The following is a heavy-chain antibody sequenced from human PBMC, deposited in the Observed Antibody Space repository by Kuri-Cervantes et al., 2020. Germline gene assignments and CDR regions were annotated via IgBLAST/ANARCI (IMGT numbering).Heavy chain of an antibody. CDR3: AKTGPFYFES. Sequence: GESLKISCAAPGFTFDDYGMSWVRQAPGKGLEWVSGINWNGGSTGYADSVKGRFTISRDNAKNSLYLQMDSLRADDTAVYYCAKTGPFYFESWGQGTLVTVSS. CDR2: INWNGGST. V-gene: IGHV3-20*04. J-gene: IGHJ4*02. CDR1: GFTFDDYG. D-gene: IGHD1-14*01.